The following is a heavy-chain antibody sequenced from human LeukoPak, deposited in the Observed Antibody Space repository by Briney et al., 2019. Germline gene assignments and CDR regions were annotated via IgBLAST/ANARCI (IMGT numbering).Heavy chain of an antibody. Sequence: SETLSLTCTVSGGSISSYYWSWIRQHPGKGLEWIGYIYYSGSTYYNPSLKSRVTISVDTSKNQFSLKLSSVTAADTAVYYCARIRGYSYGFEDYWGQGTLVTVSS. D-gene: IGHD5-18*01. CDR3: ARIRGYSYGFEDY. CDR1: GGSISSYY. V-gene: IGHV4-59*06. J-gene: IGHJ4*02. CDR2: IYYSGST.